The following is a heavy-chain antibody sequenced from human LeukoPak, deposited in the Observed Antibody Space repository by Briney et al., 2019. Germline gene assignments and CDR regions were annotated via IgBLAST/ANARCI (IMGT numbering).Heavy chain of an antibody. Sequence: QSGGSLRLSCVVSGFTFSSYAMTWVRQAPGKGLEWVSALSGGGVNTYYADSVKGRFTISRDISKNTLYLQMNSLRAEDTAVYYCARASFYSGSSGNSFDYWGQGTLVTVSS. V-gene: IGHV3-23*01. CDR2: LSGGGVNT. CDR1: GFTFSSYA. CDR3: ARASFYSGSSGNSFDY. D-gene: IGHD3-22*01. J-gene: IGHJ4*02.